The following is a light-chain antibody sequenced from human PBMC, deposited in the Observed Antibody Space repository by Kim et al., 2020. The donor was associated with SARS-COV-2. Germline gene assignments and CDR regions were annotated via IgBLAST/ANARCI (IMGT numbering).Light chain of an antibody. CDR3: QSYDSSLSGGV. V-gene: IGLV1-40*01. J-gene: IGLJ3*02. CDR1: SSNIGAGYD. CDR2: GNS. Sequence: QRVTISCPGSSSNIGAGYDVHWYQQLPGTAPNLLIYGNSNRPSGVPDRFSGSKSGTAASLAITGLQAEDEADYYCQSYDSSLSGGVFGGGTQLTVL.